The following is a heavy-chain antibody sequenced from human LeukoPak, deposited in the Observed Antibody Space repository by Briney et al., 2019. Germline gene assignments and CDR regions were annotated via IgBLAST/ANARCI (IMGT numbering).Heavy chain of an antibody. V-gene: IGHV1-69*05. Sequence: ASVKVSCKASGGTFSSYAISWVRQAPGQGLEWMGGIIPIFGTANYAQKFQGRVTITTDESTCTAYMELSSLRSEDTAVYYCARAWGQLWLMSTWGQGTLVTVSS. CDR3: ARAWGQLWLMST. CDR2: IIPIFGTA. J-gene: IGHJ5*02. CDR1: GGTFSSYA. D-gene: IGHD5-18*01.